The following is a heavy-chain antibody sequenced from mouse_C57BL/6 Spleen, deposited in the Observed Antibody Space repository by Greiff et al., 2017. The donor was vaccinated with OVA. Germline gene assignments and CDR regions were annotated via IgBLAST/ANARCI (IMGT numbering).Heavy chain of an antibody. Sequence: QVQLQQPGAELVKPGASVKMSCKASGYTFTSYWITWVKQRHGQGLEWIGDIYPGSGSTNYNEKFKSKATLTVDTSSNTAYMQLNILTSEDATDYYCARAGYCGRSDYWGQGTTLTVSS. CDR3: ARAGYCGRSDY. CDR1: GYTFTSYW. D-gene: IGHD1-1*01. V-gene: IGHV1-55*01. J-gene: IGHJ2*01. CDR2: IYPGSGST.